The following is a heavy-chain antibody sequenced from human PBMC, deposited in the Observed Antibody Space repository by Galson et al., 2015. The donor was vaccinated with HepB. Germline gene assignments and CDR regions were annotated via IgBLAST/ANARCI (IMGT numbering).Heavy chain of an antibody. J-gene: IGHJ6*03. CDR2: MNPNSGNT. CDR3: ARVAVVVVDYGDYYYYMDV. Sequence: SVKVSCKASGYTFTSYDINWVRQATGQGLEWMGWMNPNSGNTGYAQKFQGRVTMTRNTSISTAYMELSSLRSEDTAVYYCARVAVVVVDYGDYYYYMDVWGKGTTVTVSS. V-gene: IGHV1-8*01. CDR1: GYTFTSYD. D-gene: IGHD4-17*01.